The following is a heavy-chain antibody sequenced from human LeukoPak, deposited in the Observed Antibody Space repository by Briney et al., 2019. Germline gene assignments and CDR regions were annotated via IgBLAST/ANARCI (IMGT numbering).Heavy chain of an antibody. J-gene: IGHJ4*02. V-gene: IGHV4-39*01. CDR1: GGSISSSCYY. Sequence: SETLSLTCTVSGGSISSSCYYWGWIRQPPGKGLEWIGSIYYSGSTYHNPSLKSRVTISVDTSKNQFSLKLSSVTAADTAVYYFARRGGIYIAASPTDYWGQGTLVTVSS. D-gene: IGHD6-13*01. CDR3: ARRGGIYIAASPTDY. CDR2: IYYSGST.